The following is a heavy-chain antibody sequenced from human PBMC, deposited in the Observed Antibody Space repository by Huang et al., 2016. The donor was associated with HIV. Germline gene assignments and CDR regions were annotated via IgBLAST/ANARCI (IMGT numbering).Heavy chain of an antibody. CDR3: ARLPGSITMIRGVITDPY. D-gene: IGHD3-10*01. J-gene: IGHJ4*02. Sequence: QLQLQESGPGLVKPSETLSLTCTVSGGSIRSDNYYWGWIRQPPGKGLEWIGSIYYSGSTDYNPSVKPRVTITVDTSKNHFSLRMSSVTAADTAVYYCARLPGSITMIRGVITDPYWGQGTLVTVSS. CDR1: GGSIRSDNYY. V-gene: IGHV4-39*02. CDR2: IYYSGST.